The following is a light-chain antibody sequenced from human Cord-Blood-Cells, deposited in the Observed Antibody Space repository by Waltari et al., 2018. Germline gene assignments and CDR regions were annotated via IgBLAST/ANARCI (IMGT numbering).Light chain of an antibody. CDR3: SSYAGSNVV. J-gene: IGLJ2*01. CDR1: SSDVGVYNY. CDR2: EVS. Sequence: QSALTQPPSPSGSPGQSVTIPCTGTSSDVGVYNYVSWYQQHPGKAPKLMIYEVSKRPSGVPDRFSGSKSGNTASLTVSGLQAEEEADYYCSSYAGSNVVFGGGTKLTVL. V-gene: IGLV2-8*01.